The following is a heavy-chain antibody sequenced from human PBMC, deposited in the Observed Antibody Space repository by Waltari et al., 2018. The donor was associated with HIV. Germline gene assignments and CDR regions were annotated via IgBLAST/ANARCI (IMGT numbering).Heavy chain of an antibody. J-gene: IGHJ4*02. Sequence: QVQLVQSGAEVVKPGAPVKVSCKASGYTFNSYDISWVRQATGQGLEWMGWMNPNSGNTGSTQKFQGRLTMTRNTSISTAYMELSSLRSEDTAVYYCARGTTVARVFDYWGQGTLVTVSS. V-gene: IGHV1-8*01. CDR3: ARGTTVARVFDY. CDR2: MNPNSGNT. D-gene: IGHD6-19*01. CDR1: GYTFNSYD.